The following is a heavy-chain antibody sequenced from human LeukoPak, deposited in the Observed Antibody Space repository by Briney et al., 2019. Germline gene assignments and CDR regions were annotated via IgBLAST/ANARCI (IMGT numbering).Heavy chain of an antibody. D-gene: IGHD3-10*01. CDR1: SDSIFSSNW. V-gene: IGHV4-39*01. J-gene: IGHJ5*02. CDR2: IYYSGST. Sequence: SGTLSLTCTVSSDSIFSSNWWSWVRQPPGKGLEWIGSIYYSGSTYYNPSLKSRVTISVDTSKNQFSLKLSSVTAADTAVYYCARLPMVRGVIINGNWFDPWGQGTLVTVSS. CDR3: ARLPMVRGVIINGNWFDP.